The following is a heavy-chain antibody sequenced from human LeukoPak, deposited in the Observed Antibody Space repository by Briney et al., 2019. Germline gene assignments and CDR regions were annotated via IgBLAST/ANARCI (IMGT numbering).Heavy chain of an antibody. CDR3: ARDQNIAAAGTYYYGMDV. V-gene: IGHV3-7*01. CDR1: GFTFSSYW. CDR2: IKQDGSEK. Sequence: PGGSLRLSCAASGFTFSSYWMSWVRQAPGKGLELVANIKQDGSEKYYVDSVKGRFTISRDNAKNSLYLQMNSLRAEDTAVYYCARDQNIAAAGTYYYGMDVWGQGTTVTVSS. D-gene: IGHD6-13*01. J-gene: IGHJ6*02.